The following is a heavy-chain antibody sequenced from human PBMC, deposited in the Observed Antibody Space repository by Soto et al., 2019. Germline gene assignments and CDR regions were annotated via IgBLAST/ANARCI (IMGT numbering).Heavy chain of an antibody. CDR3: ARERRSGWYVDY. CDR2: MNANSGNT. V-gene: IGHV1-8*01. J-gene: IGHJ4*02. CDR1: GYTFTSYD. D-gene: IGHD6-19*01. Sequence: QVQLVQSGAEVKKPGASVKGSCKASGYTFTSYDINWVRQATGQGLEWMGWMNANSGNTDCAQKLQGRVTMTRNTSISAAYMELSSLRSEDTAVYYCARERRSGWYVDYWGQGTLVTVCS.